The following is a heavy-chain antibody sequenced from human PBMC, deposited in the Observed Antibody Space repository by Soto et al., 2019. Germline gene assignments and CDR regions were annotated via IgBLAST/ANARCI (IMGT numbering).Heavy chain of an antibody. J-gene: IGHJ6*02. CDR1: GYTFTSYG. D-gene: IGHD2-2*01. CDR2: ISAYNGNT. Sequence: QVQLVQSGAEVKKPGASVKVSCKASGYTFTSYGISWVRQAPGQGLEWMGWISAYNGNTNYAQKLQGRVTMTTDTSTSTAYMELRSLRSDDTDVDYCARDGVVPAAIRDYYYYGMDVWGQGTTVNVSS. CDR3: ARDGVVPAAIRDYYYYGMDV. V-gene: IGHV1-18*04.